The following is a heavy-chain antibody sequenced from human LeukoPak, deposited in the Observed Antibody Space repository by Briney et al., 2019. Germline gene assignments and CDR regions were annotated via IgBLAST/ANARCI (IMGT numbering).Heavy chain of an antibody. CDR1: GFTFSSYS. Sequence: GGSLRLSCAASGFTFSSYSMNWVRQAPGKGLEWVSSISSSSSYIYYADSVKGRFTISRDNAKNSLYLQMNSLRAEDTAIYYCAKASSAGDSSSWNYWGQGILVTVSS. CDR2: ISSSSSYI. CDR3: AKASSAGDSSSWNY. D-gene: IGHD6-13*01. V-gene: IGHV3-21*04. J-gene: IGHJ4*02.